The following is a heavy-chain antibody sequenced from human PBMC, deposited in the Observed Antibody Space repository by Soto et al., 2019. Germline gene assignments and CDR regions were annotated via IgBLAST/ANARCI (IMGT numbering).Heavy chain of an antibody. CDR3: AKHEYDILTGQFDY. D-gene: IGHD3-9*01. Sequence: GSLRLSCAASGFTFSIYAISWVRQAPGKGLEWVSAISGSGGSTYYADSVKGRFTISRDNSKNTLYLQINNLRAEDTAVYYCAKHEYDILTGQFDYWGQGTLVTVSS. V-gene: IGHV3-23*01. J-gene: IGHJ4*02. CDR2: ISGSGGST. CDR1: GFTFSIYA.